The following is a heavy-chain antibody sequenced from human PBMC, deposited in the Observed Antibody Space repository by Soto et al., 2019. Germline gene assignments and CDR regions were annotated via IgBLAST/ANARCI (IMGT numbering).Heavy chain of an antibody. J-gene: IGHJ4*02. CDR1: GNSFTTYW. Sequence: GESLKISCHISGNSFTTYWIGWVRQMPGKGLEWMGIIYPGDSDTRYSPSFQGQVTMSADKSVSIVYLQWSSLKASDTAIYYCARQGYSYGYDSWGQGTLVTVSS. V-gene: IGHV5-51*01. CDR2: IYPGDSDT. D-gene: IGHD5-18*01. CDR3: ARQGYSYGYDS.